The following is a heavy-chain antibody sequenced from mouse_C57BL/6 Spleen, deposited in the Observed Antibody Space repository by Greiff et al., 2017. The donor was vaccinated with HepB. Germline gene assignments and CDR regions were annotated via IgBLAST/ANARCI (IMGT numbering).Heavy chain of an antibody. V-gene: IGHV1-82*01. CDR1: GYAFSSSW. J-gene: IGHJ4*01. CDR2: IYPGDGDT. CDR3: ARWGNYSKYVYAMDY. D-gene: IGHD2-5*01. Sequence: VQLVESGPELVKPGASVKISCKASGYAFSSSWMNWVKQRPGKGLEWIGRIYPGDGDTNYNGKFKGKATLTADKSSSKAYMQLSSLTSEDSAVYFCARWGNYSKYVYAMDYWGQGTSVTVSS.